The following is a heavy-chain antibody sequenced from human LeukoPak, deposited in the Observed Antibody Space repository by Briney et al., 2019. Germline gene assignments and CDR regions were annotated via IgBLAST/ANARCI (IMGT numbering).Heavy chain of an antibody. CDR3: AKGWGGWHDEREIYQH. CDR2: ISGSGGST. CDR1: GFTFSSYA. V-gene: IGHV3-23*01. Sequence: GGSLRLCCAASGFTFSSYAMSWVRQAPGKGLEWVSAISGSGGSTYYADSVKGRFTISRANSKNTLYLQMNSLRAEDTAVYYCAKGWGGWHDEREIYQHWGQGTLVTVSS. D-gene: IGHD6-19*01. J-gene: IGHJ1*01.